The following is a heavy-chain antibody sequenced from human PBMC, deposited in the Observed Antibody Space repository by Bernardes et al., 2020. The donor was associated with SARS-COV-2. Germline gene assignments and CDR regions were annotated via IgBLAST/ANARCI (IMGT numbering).Heavy chain of an antibody. J-gene: IGHJ6*02. V-gene: IGHV3-30*18. CDR3: AKLRSVLWIHPYYNAMDA. CDR2: ISYEGSIQ. D-gene: IGHD2-2*01. CDR1: GFTFNNFG. Sequence: GGSLRLSCEASGFTFNNFGMHWVRQAPGKGLEWVAVISYEGSIQHYADSVKGRFTISRDSSKNTVYLQMNTLRPEDMAVYYCAKLRSVLWIHPYYNAMDAWGQGTTVTVSS.